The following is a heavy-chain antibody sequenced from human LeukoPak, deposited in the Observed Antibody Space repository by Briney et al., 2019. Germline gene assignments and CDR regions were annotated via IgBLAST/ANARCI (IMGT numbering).Heavy chain of an antibody. CDR3: ARVKAAAVIDY. CDR1: GYSISSGYY. D-gene: IGHD6-13*01. V-gene: IGHV4-38-2*02. CDR2: IYHSGST. J-gene: IGHJ4*02. Sequence: TSETLSLTCTVSGYSISSGYYWGWIRQPPGKGLEWIGSIYHSGSTYYNPSLKSRVTISVDTSKNQFSLKLSSVTAADTAVYYCARVKAAAVIDYWGQGTLVTVSS.